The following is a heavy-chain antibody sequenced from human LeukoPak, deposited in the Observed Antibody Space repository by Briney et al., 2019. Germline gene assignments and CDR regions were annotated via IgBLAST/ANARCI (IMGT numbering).Heavy chain of an antibody. CDR1: GFTFSSYE. J-gene: IGHJ4*02. Sequence: GGSLRLSCAASGFTFSSYEMNWVRQAPGKGLEWVSYISSSGSTIYYADSVKGRFTISRDNAKNSLYLQMNSLRAEDTAVYYCARIGWGITMVRGAIEIWGQGTLVTVSS. CDR2: ISSSGSTI. CDR3: ARIGWGITMVRGAIEI. V-gene: IGHV3-48*03. D-gene: IGHD3-10*01.